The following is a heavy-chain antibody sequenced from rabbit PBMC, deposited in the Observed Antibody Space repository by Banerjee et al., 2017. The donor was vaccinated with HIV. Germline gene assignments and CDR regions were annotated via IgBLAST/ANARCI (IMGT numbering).Heavy chain of an antibody. V-gene: IGHV1S40*01. CDR2: IGAGSSGIT. Sequence: QSLEESGGGLVQPEGSLTLTCKASGFAFSSTYYMCWVRQAPGKGLEWIGCIGAGSSGITYYASWAKGRFTMSKTSSTTVTLQMTSLTAADKATYFCARRVVGDYFGLCGPGTLVTVS. D-gene: IGHD2-1*01. CDR3: ARRVVGDYFGL. CDR1: GFAFSSTYY. J-gene: IGHJ4*01.